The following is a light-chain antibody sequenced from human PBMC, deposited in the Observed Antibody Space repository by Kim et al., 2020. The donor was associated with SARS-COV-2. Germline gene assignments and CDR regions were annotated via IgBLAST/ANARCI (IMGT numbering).Light chain of an antibody. J-gene: IGKJ1*01. CDR3: QQRRT. V-gene: IGKV3-11*01. Sequence: EIVLTQSPATLSLSPGERAILSCRASQTIGSFLAWYQQKAGQAPRLLIYDVSNRATGIPARFSGSGYGTDFTLTISSLEPEDFAVYYCQQRRTFGQGTKVDIK. CDR1: QTIGSF. CDR2: DVS.